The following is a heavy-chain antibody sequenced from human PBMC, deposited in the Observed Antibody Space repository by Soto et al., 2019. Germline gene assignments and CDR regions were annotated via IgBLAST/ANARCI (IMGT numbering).Heavy chain of an antibody. J-gene: IGHJ6*03. Sequence: QVQLVASGGGLVKPGGSLRLSCAASGFTFSDYYMSWIRQAPGKGLEWVSYISSSGSTIYYAGSVKGRFTISRDNAKNSLYLQMNSLRAEDTAVYYCASPPWIIGDVLAAADTDYYMDVWGKGTTVTVSS. CDR1: GFTFSDYY. D-gene: IGHD6-13*01. CDR2: ISSSGSTI. CDR3: ASPPWIIGDVLAAADTDYYMDV. V-gene: IGHV3-11*01.